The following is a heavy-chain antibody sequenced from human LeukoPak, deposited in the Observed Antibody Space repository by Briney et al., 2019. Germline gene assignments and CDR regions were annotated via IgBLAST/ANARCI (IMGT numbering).Heavy chain of an antibody. V-gene: IGHV4-59*12. J-gene: IGHJ1*01. CDR3: AGRTHRFSRV. Sequence: PSETLSLTCTVSGDSFSTGYWTWIRQSPGKGLEWIGYISDSGIADYNPSLKSRLTISVDTSNNQFSLNLNTVTAADTAVYYCAGRTHRFSRVWGQGIRVTVFS. CDR1: GDSFSTGY. CDR2: ISDSGIA.